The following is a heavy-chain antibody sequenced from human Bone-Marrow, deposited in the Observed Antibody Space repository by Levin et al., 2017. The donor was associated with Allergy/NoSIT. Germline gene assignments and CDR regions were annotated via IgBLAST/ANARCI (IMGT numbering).Heavy chain of an antibody. Sequence: SGGSLRLSCVASGLTSGFTFDDYGMNWARQAPGKGLEWVSTISWNSGNIAYADSVKGRFTISRDNARNALYLQMDSLRPEDTALYYCVRSYSSSWSGWFDAWGQGTLVTVFS. D-gene: IGHD6-13*01. CDR3: VRSYSSSWSGWFDA. CDR2: ISWNSGNI. J-gene: IGHJ5*02. CDR1: GFTFDDYG. V-gene: IGHV3-9*01.